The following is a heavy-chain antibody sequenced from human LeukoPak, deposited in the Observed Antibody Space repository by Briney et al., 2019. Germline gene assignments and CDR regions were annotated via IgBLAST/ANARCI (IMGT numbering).Heavy chain of an antibody. D-gene: IGHD1-26*01. CDR2: IYYSGST. Sequence: SETLSLTSTVSGGSISSYYWSWIRQPPGKGLEWIGYIYYSGSTNYNPSLKSRVTISVDTSKNQFSLKLSSVTAADTAVYYCARAAAPDFLLYFDYWGQGTLATVSS. CDR3: ARAAAPDFLLYFDY. V-gene: IGHV4-59*01. J-gene: IGHJ4*02. CDR1: GGSISSYY.